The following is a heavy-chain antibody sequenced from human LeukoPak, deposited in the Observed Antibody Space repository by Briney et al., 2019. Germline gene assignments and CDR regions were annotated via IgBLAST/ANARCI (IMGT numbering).Heavy chain of an antibody. CDR2: INPSGGST. CDR3: ARGLKSAYCGGDCYLYYYYYYMDV. D-gene: IGHD2-21*02. J-gene: IGHJ6*03. V-gene: IGHV1-46*01. CDR1: GYTFTSYY. Sequence: ASVKVSCKASGYTFTSYYMHWVRQAPGQGLEWMGIINPSGGSTSYAQKFQGRVTITADKSTSTAYMELSSLRSEDTAVYYCARGLKSAYCGGDCYLYYYYYYMDVWGKGTTATVSS.